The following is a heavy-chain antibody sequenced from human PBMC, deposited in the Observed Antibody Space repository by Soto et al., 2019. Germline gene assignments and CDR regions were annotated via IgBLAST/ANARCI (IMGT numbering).Heavy chain of an antibody. CDR2: ISGSGGST. CDR3: AKDSYSSSWFGLDAFDI. D-gene: IGHD6-13*01. Sequence: EVQLLESGGGLVQPGGSLRLSCAASGFTFSSYAMSWVRQAPGKGLEWVSAISGSGGSTYYADSLKGRFTISRDNSKNTLYLQMNSLRAEDTAVYYCAKDSYSSSWFGLDAFDIWGQGTMVTVSS. J-gene: IGHJ3*02. CDR1: GFTFSSYA. V-gene: IGHV3-23*01.